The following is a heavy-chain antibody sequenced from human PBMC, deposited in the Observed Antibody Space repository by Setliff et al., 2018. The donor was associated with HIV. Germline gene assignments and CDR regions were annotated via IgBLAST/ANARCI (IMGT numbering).Heavy chain of an antibody. J-gene: IGHJ5*02. CDR3: ARVPRGVHNPPS. Sequence: GGSLRLSCAASGFTFRNYWMSWVRQAPGKGLEWVANMKEVGSEKYYVDSVKGRFSISRDNAKNTLFLQMNSLRAEDTAVYYCARVPRGVHNPPSWGQGTLVTVSS. CDR1: GFTFRNYW. CDR2: MKEVGSEK. D-gene: IGHD1-1*01. V-gene: IGHV3-7*01.